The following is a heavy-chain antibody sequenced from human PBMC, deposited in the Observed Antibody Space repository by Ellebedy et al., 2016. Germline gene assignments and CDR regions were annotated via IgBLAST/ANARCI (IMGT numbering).Heavy chain of an antibody. D-gene: IGHD3-22*01. V-gene: IGHV5-51*01. Sequence: GESLKISXKGSGSSFTSYWIGWVRQMPGKGLEWMGFIYPGDSDTRYSPSFQGQVTISADKSISTAYLQWSSLKASDTAMYYCARQGDSSGYYYADAFDIWGQGTMVTVSS. CDR3: ARQGDSSGYYYADAFDI. CDR2: IYPGDSDT. J-gene: IGHJ3*02. CDR1: GSSFTSYW.